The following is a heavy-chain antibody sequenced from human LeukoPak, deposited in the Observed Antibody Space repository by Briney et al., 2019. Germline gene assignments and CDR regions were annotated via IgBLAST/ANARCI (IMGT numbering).Heavy chain of an antibody. V-gene: IGHV3-64*01. D-gene: IGHD1-14*01. CDR3: AREEPAGSTDY. CDR2: VSGEGGTT. J-gene: IGHJ4*02. Sequence: GGSLRLSCVASGFIFSSYPMGWVRQAPRNGLECLSVVSGEGGTTCYTKSVKGRFTISRDNSKNTLYLQMGSLREEDMAVYYCAREEPAGSTDYWGQGTLVTVSS. CDR1: GFIFSSYP.